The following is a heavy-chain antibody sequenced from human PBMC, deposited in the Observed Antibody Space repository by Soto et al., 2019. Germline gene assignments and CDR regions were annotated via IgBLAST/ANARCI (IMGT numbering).Heavy chain of an antibody. V-gene: IGHV4-39*01. CDR3: ARHSLALRKNNWFDP. J-gene: IGHJ5*02. CDR2: IFYLGSS. CDR1: GDSISISYFY. D-gene: IGHD3-3*02. Sequence: SATLSLTCPFAGDSISISYFYWVWVRQPPGKCLEWIGSIFYLGSSYYNPSLKSRVTMSVDTSKNQFSLRLRSVTAADTALYFCARHSLALRKNNWFDPWGQGIMVTVSS.